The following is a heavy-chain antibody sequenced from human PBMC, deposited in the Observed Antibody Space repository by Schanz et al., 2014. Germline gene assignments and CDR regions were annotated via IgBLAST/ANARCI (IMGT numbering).Heavy chain of an antibody. CDR1: GGSISSSNYY. D-gene: IGHD3-9*01. V-gene: IGHV4-39*01. Sequence: QLQLQESGPGLVKPSETLSLTCTVSGGSISSSNYYWGWIRQPPGKGLEWIESIYYSGSTYYNPSFKSRVTTSVDTSKNQFSRKLSSVTAADTAVYYCARQFYDILTGYWFPYYFDYWGQGTLVTVSS. CDR2: IYYSGST. J-gene: IGHJ4*02. CDR3: ARQFYDILTGYWFPYYFDY.